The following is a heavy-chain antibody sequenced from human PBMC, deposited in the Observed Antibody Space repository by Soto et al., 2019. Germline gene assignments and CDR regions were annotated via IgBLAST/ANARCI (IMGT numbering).Heavy chain of an antibody. D-gene: IGHD3-10*01. J-gene: IGHJ4*02. CDR2: IYPGDSDT. CDR3: ARSLWGSGSLEHTDS. Sequence: EVQLVQSGAEVKKPGESLKISCKGSGYRFTSYWIGWVRQMPGKGLEWMGIIYPGDSDTRYSPSFQGQVTISVDKSISSTYLPWSSLKASDTAIYYCARSLWGSGSLEHTDSWGQGTLVTVSS. V-gene: IGHV5-51*01. CDR1: GYRFTSYW.